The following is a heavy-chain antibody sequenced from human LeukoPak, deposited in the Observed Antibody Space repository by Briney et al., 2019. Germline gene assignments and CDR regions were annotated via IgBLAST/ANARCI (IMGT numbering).Heavy chain of an antibody. CDR1: GGTFSSYA. D-gene: IGHD3-22*01. CDR3: ARAGNFRHYYDSSGYYFDY. Sequence: SVKVSCKASGGTFSSYAISWVRQAPGQGLEWMGGIIPIFGTANYAQKFQGRVTITADESTSTAYMELSSLRSEDTAVYYCARAGNFRHYYDSSGYYFDYWGQGTLVTVSS. V-gene: IGHV1-69*13. CDR2: IIPIFGTA. J-gene: IGHJ4*02.